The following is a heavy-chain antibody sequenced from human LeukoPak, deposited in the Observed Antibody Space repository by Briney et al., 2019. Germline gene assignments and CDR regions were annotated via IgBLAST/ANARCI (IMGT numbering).Heavy chain of an antibody. V-gene: IGHV4-4*07. D-gene: IGHD3-10*01. CDR2: IYTSGST. CDR3: ARDRSMVRATLNWFDP. J-gene: IGHJ5*02. CDR1: GGSISSYY. Sequence: PSETLSLTCTVSGGSISSYYWSWILQPAGKGLEWIGRIYTSGSTNYNPSLKSRVTMSVDTSKNQFSLKLSSVTAADTAVYYCARDRSMVRATLNWFDPWGQGTLVTVSS.